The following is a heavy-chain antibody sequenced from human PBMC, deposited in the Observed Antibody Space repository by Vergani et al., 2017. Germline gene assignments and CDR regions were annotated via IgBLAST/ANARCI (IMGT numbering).Heavy chain of an antibody. V-gene: IGHV1-69*01. CDR2: IIPIFCTA. D-gene: IGHD2-2*02. J-gene: IGHJ6*03. Sequence: QVQLVQSGAEVKKPGSSVKVSCKASGGTFSSYAISWVRQAPGQGLEWMGGIIPIFCTANYAQKFQGRVTITADESTSTAYMELSSLRSEDTAVYYCARAGADIVVVPAAIPYYYYYMDVWGKGTTVTVSS. CDR1: GGTFSSYA. CDR3: ARAGADIVVVPAAIPYYYYYMDV.